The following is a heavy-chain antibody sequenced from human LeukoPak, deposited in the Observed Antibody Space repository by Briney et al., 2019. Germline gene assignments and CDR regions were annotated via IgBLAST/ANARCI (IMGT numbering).Heavy chain of an antibody. J-gene: IGHJ1*01. CDR2: INHSGST. Sequence: SETLSLTCAVYGGSFSGYYWSWIRQSPGKGLEWIGEINHSGSTNYNPSLKSRVTISVDTSKNQFSLKLSSVTAADTAVYYCARGTYNWNYVDEYFQHWGQGTLVTVSS. D-gene: IGHD1-7*01. CDR1: GGSFSGYY. V-gene: IGHV4-34*01. CDR3: ARGTYNWNYVDEYFQH.